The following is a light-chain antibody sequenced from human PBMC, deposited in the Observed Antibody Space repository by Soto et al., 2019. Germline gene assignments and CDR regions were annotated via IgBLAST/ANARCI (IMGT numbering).Light chain of an antibody. CDR2: EVS. J-gene: IGLJ2*01. CDR1: SSDVGGYDY. CDR3: SSYTTRSTPI. Sequence: QSVLTQPASVSGSPGQSITISCTGTSSDVGGYDYVSWYQQHPGKAPKLMIYEVSHRPSGISNRFSGSKSGNTASLTISGLQAEDEADYYCSSYTTRSTPIFGGGTKVTVL. V-gene: IGLV2-14*01.